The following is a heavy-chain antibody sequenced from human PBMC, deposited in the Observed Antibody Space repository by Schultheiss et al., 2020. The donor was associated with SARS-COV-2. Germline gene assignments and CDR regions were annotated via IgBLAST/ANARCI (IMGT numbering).Heavy chain of an antibody. CDR3: ARDKGAIFGVVKKVGWFDP. Sequence: GESLKISCKASGYTFTGYYMHWVRQAPGQGLEWMGRINPNSGGTNYAQKFQGRVTMTRDTSISTAYMELSRLRSDDTAVYYCARDKGAIFGVVKKVGWFDPWGQGTLVTVSS. V-gene: IGHV1-2*06. CDR2: INPNSGGT. D-gene: IGHD3-3*01. CDR1: GYTFTGYY. J-gene: IGHJ5*02.